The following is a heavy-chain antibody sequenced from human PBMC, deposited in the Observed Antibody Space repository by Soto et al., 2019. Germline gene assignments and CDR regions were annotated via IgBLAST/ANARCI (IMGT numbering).Heavy chain of an antibody. CDR1: GFFFSDYY. V-gene: IGHV3-11*01. J-gene: IGHJ6*02. Sequence: GGSLRLSCEASGFFFSDYYMSCILQCPGKGLETLCYISGTGDTTSYADSVKGRFTISRDNAKNSLFLHLNSLSAGDTAVYYCAIGGGQIYYSGMDVWGQGTTVTVSS. D-gene: IGHD3-3*01. CDR3: AIGGGQIYYSGMDV. CDR2: ISGTGDTT.